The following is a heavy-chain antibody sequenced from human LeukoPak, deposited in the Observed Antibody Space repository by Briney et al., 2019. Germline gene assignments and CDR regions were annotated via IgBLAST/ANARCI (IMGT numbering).Heavy chain of an antibody. CDR3: ARDLKLAAAGTGNVKDLGWYFDL. Sequence: SQTLSLTCTVSGGFISSGSYYWSWNRQPAGKGLEWIGRIYTSGTNYNPSLKSRVTISVDTSKNRFSLEMSSVTAADTAVYYCARDLKLAAAGTGNVKDLGWYFDLWGRGTLVTVSS. J-gene: IGHJ2*01. CDR2: IYTSGT. V-gene: IGHV4-61*02. D-gene: IGHD6-13*01. CDR1: GGFISSGSYY.